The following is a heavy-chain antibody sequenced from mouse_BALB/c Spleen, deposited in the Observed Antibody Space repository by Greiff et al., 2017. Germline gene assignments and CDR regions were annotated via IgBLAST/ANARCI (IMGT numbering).Heavy chain of an antibody. CDR3: ARSTTVDVDY. CDR1: GFSLTSYG. V-gene: IGHV2-9*02. J-gene: IGHJ4*01. Sequence: VKLVESGPGLVAPSQSLSITCTVSGFSLTSYGVHWVRQPPGKGLEWLGVIWAGGSTNYNSALMSRLSISKDNSKSQVFLKMNSLQTDDTAMYYCARSTTVDVDYWGQGTSVTVSS. D-gene: IGHD1-1*01. CDR2: IWAGGST.